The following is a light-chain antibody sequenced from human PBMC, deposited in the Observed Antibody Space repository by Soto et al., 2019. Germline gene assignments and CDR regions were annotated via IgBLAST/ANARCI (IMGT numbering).Light chain of an antibody. Sequence: QSVLTQPPSASGTPGQRVTISCSGSSSNIGSQTVNWYQQLPGTAPKLLIYDTDQRPSGVPDRFSGSKSGTSASLVISGLQSEDEADYYCAAWDDSLNGVVFGGGTKLTVL. CDR1: SSNIGSQT. CDR2: DTD. CDR3: AAWDDSLNGVV. V-gene: IGLV1-44*01. J-gene: IGLJ2*01.